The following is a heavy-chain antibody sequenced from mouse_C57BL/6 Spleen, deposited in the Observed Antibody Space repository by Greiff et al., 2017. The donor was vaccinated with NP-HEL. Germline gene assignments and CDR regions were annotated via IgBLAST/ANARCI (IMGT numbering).Heavy chain of an antibody. CDR3: ARAGGTTVVAPFDY. V-gene: IGHV1-81*01. CDR2: IYPRSGNT. Sequence: QVQLQQSGAELARPGASVKLSCKASGYTFTSYGISWVKQRTGQGLEWIGEIYPRSGNTYYNEKFKGKATLTADKSSSTAYMELRSLTSEDSAVYFCARAGGTTVVAPFDYWGQGTTLTVSS. D-gene: IGHD1-1*01. CDR1: GYTFTSYG. J-gene: IGHJ2*01.